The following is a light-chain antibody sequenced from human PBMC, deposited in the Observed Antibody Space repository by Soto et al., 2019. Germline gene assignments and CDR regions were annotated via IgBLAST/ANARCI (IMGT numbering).Light chain of an antibody. CDR1: QSVSIN. J-gene: IGKJ1*01. Sequence: EIVMTQSPATLSVSPGERATLSCRASQSVSINLAWYQQKPGQAPRLLIYGASTRATGFPARFSGSGSGTEFTLTISSLQSEDFAVYYCQQYNDWPPWTFGQGTKVEI. CDR2: GAS. V-gene: IGKV3-15*01. CDR3: QQYNDWPPWT.